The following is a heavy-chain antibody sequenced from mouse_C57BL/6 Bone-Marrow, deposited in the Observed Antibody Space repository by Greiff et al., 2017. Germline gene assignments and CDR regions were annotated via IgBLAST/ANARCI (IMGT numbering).Heavy chain of an antibody. CDR3: TPDGYLFAY. J-gene: IGHJ3*01. CDR1: GYTFTDYE. V-gene: IGHV1-15*01. CDR2: IDPETGGT. Sequence: QVQLQQSGAELVRPGASVTLSCKASGYTFTDYEMHWVKQTPVHGLEWIGAIDPETGGTAYNQKFKGKAILTADKSSSAAYLELRSLTSEDSAVYYCTPDGYLFAYWGQGTLVTVAA. D-gene: IGHD2-3*01.